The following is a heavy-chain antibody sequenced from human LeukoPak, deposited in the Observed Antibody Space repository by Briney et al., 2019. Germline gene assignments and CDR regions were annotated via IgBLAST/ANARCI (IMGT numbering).Heavy chain of an antibody. J-gene: IGHJ3*02. Sequence: QAGGSLRLSCLASGFAFSAYEMNWVRQAPGRGLEWVSYISGSDTTTYYADSVRGRFTIFRDNAKNSLYLQMNSLRAEDTAVYYCARGGRLDAFDIWGQGTMVTVSS. CDR1: GFAFSAYE. D-gene: IGHD3-16*01. CDR2: ISGSDTTT. CDR3: ARGGRLDAFDI. V-gene: IGHV3-48*03.